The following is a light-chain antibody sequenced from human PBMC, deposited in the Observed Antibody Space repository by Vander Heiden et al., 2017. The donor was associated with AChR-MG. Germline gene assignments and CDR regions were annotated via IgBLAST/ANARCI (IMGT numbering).Light chain of an antibody. CDR2: AAS. J-gene: IGKJ1*01. CDR3: QKYNSAPWT. V-gene: IGKV1-27*01. Sequence: DIQMTQSPSSLSASVGDRVTITCRASQGISNYLAWYQQKPGKVPELLISAASTWQSGVPSRFSGSGSGTDFTLTISSLQPEDVATYYCQKYNSAPWTFGQGTKVEIK. CDR1: QGISNY.